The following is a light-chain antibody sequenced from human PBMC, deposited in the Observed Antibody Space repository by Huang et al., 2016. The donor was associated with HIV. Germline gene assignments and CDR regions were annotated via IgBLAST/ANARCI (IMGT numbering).Light chain of an antibody. CDR2: DTS. J-gene: IGKJ4*01. Sequence: IVMTQSPAPLSVSPGGGATLSCRASQNVRSNLAWYQQTPGQAPRLLIYDTSTRASGVPARFSGSGSGTEFTLTISGLQSEDFAVYYCQQYDNWPPGLTFGGGTKVEI. CDR3: QQYDNWPPGLT. V-gene: IGKV3D-15*01. CDR1: QNVRSN.